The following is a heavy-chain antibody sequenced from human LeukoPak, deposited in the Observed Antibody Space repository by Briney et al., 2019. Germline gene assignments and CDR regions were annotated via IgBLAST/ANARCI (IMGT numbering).Heavy chain of an antibody. D-gene: IGHD3-9*01. Sequence: SETLSLTCTVSGGSISGYSWTWIRQPPGKGLEWIGYFHDSANTDYNPSLKSRVTISVDTSKNQFSLKVNSVTAADTAVYYCAKQLYSDWSQGGDNWFDSWGQGTLVPVSS. CDR2: FHDSANT. V-gene: IGHV4-4*08. CDR1: GGSISGYS. J-gene: IGHJ5*01. CDR3: AKQLYSDWSQGGDNWFDS.